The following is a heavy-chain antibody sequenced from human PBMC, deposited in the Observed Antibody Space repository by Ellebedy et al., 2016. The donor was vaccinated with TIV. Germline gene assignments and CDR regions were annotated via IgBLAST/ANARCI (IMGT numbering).Heavy chain of an antibody. CDR1: GYTFTSYG. V-gene: IGHV1-2*02. CDR3: TRIATTGGNL. J-gene: IGHJ2*01. CDR2: INPNSGGT. Sequence: ASVKVSCKASGYTFTSYGISWVRQVPGQGLEWMGWINPNSGGTNYAQKFQGRVTMTRDTSISTAYMELSRLRFDDTAVYYCTRIATTGGNLWGRGTLVTVSS. D-gene: IGHD6-13*01.